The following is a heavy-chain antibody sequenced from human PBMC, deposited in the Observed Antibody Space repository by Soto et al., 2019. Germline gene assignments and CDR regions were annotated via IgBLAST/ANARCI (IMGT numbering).Heavy chain of an antibody. CDR2: ISPSGDVT. CDR3: ARQLERRVGAASH. J-gene: IGHJ4*02. CDR1: GFFFTDYF. Sequence: QVQLAESGGGLVKSGGSLTLSCSTSGFFFTDYFMSWIRQAPGKGLEWVSYISPSGDVTHYADSAKGRFTISRDNTKNSLFLQMSSLRDVDTAVYYCARQLERRVGAASHWGQGTRVSVSS. D-gene: IGHD1-26*01. V-gene: IGHV3-11*01.